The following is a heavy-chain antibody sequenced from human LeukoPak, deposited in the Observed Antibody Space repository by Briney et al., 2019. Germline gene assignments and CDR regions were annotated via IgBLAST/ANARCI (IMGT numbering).Heavy chain of an antibody. D-gene: IGHD5-24*01. CDR1: GYTFTGYH. CDR3: ARGPSSDGWSY. Sequence: GASVKVPCKASGYTFTGYHMHWVRQAPGQGLEWMGWIIPKSGDTSYAPKFEGRVTMTRDTSISTVYMELSSLRSDDTAVYYCARGPSSDGWSYWGQGTLVTVSS. J-gene: IGHJ4*02. V-gene: IGHV1-2*02. CDR2: IIPKSGDT.